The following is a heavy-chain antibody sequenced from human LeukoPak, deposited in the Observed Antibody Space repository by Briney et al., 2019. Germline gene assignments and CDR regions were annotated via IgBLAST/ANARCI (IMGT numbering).Heavy chain of an antibody. V-gene: IGHV3-23*01. Sequence: GGSLRLSCAASGFTFSSYSMNWVRQAPGKGLEWVSAISGSGGSTYYADSVKGRFTISRDNSKNTLYLQMNSLRAEDTAVYYCAKDPSTIIRNWFDPWGQGTLVTVSS. J-gene: IGHJ5*02. CDR1: GFTFSSYS. CDR3: AKDPSTIIRNWFDP. CDR2: ISGSGGST. D-gene: IGHD5-24*01.